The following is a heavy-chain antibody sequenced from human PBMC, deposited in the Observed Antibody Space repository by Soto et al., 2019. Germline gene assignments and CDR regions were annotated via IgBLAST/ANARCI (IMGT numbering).Heavy chain of an antibody. V-gene: IGHV4-31*03. Sequence: HVQLQESGPGLLRPSQTLSLTCSVSGGSVSSHDYDWTWVRQRPGKGLEWIGFVHDRETADYNPSLKRRVSISVDTFKNKFSLRLSSVTAADSAVYYCARRKSLDVWGQGITVTVSS. CDR3: ARRKSLDV. CDR1: GGSVSSHDYD. CDR2: VHDRETA. J-gene: IGHJ6*02.